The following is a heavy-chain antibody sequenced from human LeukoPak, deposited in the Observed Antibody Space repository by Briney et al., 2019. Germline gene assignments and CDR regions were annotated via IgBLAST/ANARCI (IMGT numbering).Heavy chain of an antibody. CDR1: GFTFSDYY. V-gene: IGHV3-33*08. J-gene: IGHJ4*02. CDR3: ARDSYDILTGYYSGPDY. CDR2: IWYDGSSE. Sequence: GSLRLSCAASGFTFSDYYMSWIRQAPGKGLEWVTLIWYDGSSEYYADSVKGRFTISRDNSKNRLYLQINSLRVEDTAVYYCARDSYDILTGYYSGPDYWGQGTLVTVSS. D-gene: IGHD3-9*01.